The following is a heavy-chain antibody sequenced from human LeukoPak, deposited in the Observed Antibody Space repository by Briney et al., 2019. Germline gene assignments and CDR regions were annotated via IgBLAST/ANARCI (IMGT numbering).Heavy chain of an antibody. CDR1: GGSLSSSNW. Sequence: SQTLSLTCAVSGGSLSSSNWWCWFRQPPGRAREWMGEIYHSGSTNYNPPPKSRVTISVDKSKNQFSLKLSSFTAAATAVFYFAMGACTEYYCDLWGQRT. CDR2: IYHSGST. V-gene: IGHV4-4*02. J-gene: IGHJ4*02. D-gene: IGHD3-16*01. CDR3: AMGACTEYYCDL.